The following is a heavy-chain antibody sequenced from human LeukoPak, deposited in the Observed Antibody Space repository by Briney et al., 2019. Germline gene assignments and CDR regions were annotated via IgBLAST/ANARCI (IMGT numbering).Heavy chain of an antibody. CDR2: ISGSGGST. Sequence: GGSLRLSCAASGFTFSSYAMSWVRQAPGKGLEWVSAISGSGGSTYYADSVKGRFTISRDNSKNTLYLQMNSLRAEDTAVYYCAKVKIRIFDWLSLFDYWGQGTLVTVSS. CDR3: AKVKIRIFDWLSLFDY. D-gene: IGHD3-9*01. J-gene: IGHJ4*02. V-gene: IGHV3-23*01. CDR1: GFTFSSYA.